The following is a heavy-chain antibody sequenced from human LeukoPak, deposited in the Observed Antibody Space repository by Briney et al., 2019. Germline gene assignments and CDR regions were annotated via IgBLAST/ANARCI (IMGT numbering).Heavy chain of an antibody. J-gene: IGHJ4*02. CDR1: GYTFTSYY. CDR3: ATETRSSGWDY. D-gene: IGHD6-19*01. V-gene: IGHV1-46*01. CDR2: INPSGGST. Sequence: ASVKVSCKASGYTFTSYYMHWVRQAPGQGLEWMGIINPSGGSTSYAQKFQGRVTMTRDMSTSTVYMELSSLRSEDTAVYYCATETRSSGWDYWGQGTLVTVSS.